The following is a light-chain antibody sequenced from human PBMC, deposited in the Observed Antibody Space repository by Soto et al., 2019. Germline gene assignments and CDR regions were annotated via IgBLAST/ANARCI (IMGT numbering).Light chain of an antibody. CDR1: SSDVGGYNY. Sequence: QSALTQPPSASGSPGQSVTISCTGTSSDVGGYNYVSWYQQHPAKAPKLMIYAVTKRPSGVPDRFSASKSGNTASLTVSGLQAEYEADYYCTSYAGSNHLVFGGGTEVTVL. J-gene: IGLJ2*01. CDR2: AVT. CDR3: TSYAGSNHLV. V-gene: IGLV2-8*01.